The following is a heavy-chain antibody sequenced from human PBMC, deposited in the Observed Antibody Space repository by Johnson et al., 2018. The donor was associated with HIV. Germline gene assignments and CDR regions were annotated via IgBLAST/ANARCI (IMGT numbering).Heavy chain of an antibody. D-gene: IGHD4-11*01. CDR2: ISSSGKST. Sequence: QVQLVESGGGVVQPGRSLRLSCAASGFTFSSYAMHWVRQAPGKGLEWVSYISSSGKSTNYADSVKGRFTISRDSSKNTLYLQMNSLRAEDTAVYYCGRDINYSNYVTDAFDIWGQGTVVTVSS. CDR3: GRDINYSNYVTDAFDI. V-gene: IGHV3-64*04. CDR1: GFTFSSYA. J-gene: IGHJ3*02.